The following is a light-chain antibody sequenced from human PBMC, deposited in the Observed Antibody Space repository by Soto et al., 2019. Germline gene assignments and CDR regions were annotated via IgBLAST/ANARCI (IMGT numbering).Light chain of an antibody. J-gene: IGLJ3*02. Sequence: QSALTQPPSASGSPGQSVTISCTGTSSDVGGYNYVSWYQQHPGKAPKLMIYEVTKRPSGVPDRFSGSKSGNTASLTVSGLLDEDEADYYCSSHAGINNVVFGGGTQLTVL. CDR1: SSDVGGYNY. V-gene: IGLV2-8*01. CDR2: EVT. CDR3: SSHAGINNVV.